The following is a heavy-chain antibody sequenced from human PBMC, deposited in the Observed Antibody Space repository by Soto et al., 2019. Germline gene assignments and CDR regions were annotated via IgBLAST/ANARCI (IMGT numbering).Heavy chain of an antibody. J-gene: IGHJ4*02. D-gene: IGHD4-4*01. CDR3: AIDINSKYGDPFDY. V-gene: IGHV3-9*01. CDR1: GFTFDDYA. CDR2: ISWNSGSI. Sequence: PGGSLRLSCAASGFTFDDYAMHWVRQAPGKGLEWVSGISWNSGSIGYADSVKGRFTISRDNAKNSLYLQMNSLRAEDTALYYCAIDINSKYGDPFDYWSKGTLVTVAS.